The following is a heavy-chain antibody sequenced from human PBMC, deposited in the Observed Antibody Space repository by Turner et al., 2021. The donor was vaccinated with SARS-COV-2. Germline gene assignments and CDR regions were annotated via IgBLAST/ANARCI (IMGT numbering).Heavy chain of an antibody. Sequence: QVQLQQSGPGLVKPSETLSLTCTVPGGSISSYYWRWIRQSPGKGLEWIGYIFYSGSTKYNPALEGRVTISVDTSKNQFSLKLDSMTTADTAVYFCARDRFRDSVAGTKRNYKYGMDVWGQGTTVTVSS. CDR2: IFYSGST. CDR1: GGSISSYY. CDR3: ARDRFRDSVAGTKRNYKYGMDV. V-gene: IGHV4-59*01. J-gene: IGHJ6*02. D-gene: IGHD6-19*01.